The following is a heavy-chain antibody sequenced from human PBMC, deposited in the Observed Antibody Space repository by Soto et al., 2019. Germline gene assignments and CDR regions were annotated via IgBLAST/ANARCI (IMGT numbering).Heavy chain of an antibody. J-gene: IGHJ4*02. Sequence: SETLSLTCTVSGGSISSYYWSWIRQPPGKGLEWIGEINHSGSTNYNPSLKSRVTISVDTSKNQFSLKLSSVTAADTAVYYCARRSSYTYYDYVWGSYQYYFDYWGQGTLVTVSS. V-gene: IGHV4-34*01. CDR3: ARRSSYTYYDYVWGSYQYYFDY. CDR1: GGSISSYY. CDR2: INHSGST. D-gene: IGHD3-16*02.